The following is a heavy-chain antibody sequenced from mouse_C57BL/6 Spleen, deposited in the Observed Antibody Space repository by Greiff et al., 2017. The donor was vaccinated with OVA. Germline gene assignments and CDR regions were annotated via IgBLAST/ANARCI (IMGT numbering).Heavy chain of an antibody. CDR1: GYTFTSYW. D-gene: IGHD3-3*01. V-gene: IGHV1-50*01. Sequence: VQLQQPGAELVKPGASVKLSCKASGYTFTSYWMKWVKQRPGQGLEWIGEIDPSDSYTNYNQKFKGKATLTVDTSSSTAYMQLSSLTSADAAVYYCARWRDGACWGQGTLVTVSA. CDR3: ARWRDGAC. J-gene: IGHJ3*01. CDR2: IDPSDSYT.